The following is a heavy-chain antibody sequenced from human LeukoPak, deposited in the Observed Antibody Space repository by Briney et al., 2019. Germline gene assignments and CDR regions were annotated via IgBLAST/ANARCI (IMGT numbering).Heavy chain of an antibody. D-gene: IGHD4-17*01. CDR3: TRAFEYGWFDP. J-gene: IGHJ5*02. V-gene: IGHV1-2*02. Sequence: GASVKVSCKASGYTFSDYFMHWVRQAPGQGLEWMGWINPKTGGTTYAQKFRGRVTMTRDMSITTAYMDLSRLRSDDTAVYYCTRAFEYGWFDPWGQGTLVIVSS. CDR2: INPKTGGT. CDR1: GYTFSDYF.